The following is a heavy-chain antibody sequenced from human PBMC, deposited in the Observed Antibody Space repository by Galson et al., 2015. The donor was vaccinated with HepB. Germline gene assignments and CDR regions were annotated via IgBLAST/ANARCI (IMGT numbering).Heavy chain of an antibody. D-gene: IGHD4-17*01. CDR3: ARLQPTVLEYYFDY. CDR1: GGSISSSSYY. Sequence: ETLSLTCTVSGGSISSSSYYWGWIRQPPGKGLEWIGSIYYSGSTYYNPSLKSRVTISVDTSKNQFSLKLSSVTAADTAVYYCARLQPTVLEYYFDYWGQGTLVTVSS. V-gene: IGHV4-39*01. J-gene: IGHJ4*02. CDR2: IYYSGST.